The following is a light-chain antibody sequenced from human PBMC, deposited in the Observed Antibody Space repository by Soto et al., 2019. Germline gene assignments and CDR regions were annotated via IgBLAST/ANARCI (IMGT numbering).Light chain of an antibody. CDR3: SSYAGINNLGV. V-gene: IGLV2-8*01. J-gene: IGLJ1*01. CDR2: EVN. Sequence: QSVLTQPPSASGSPGQSVTISCTGTSSDVGGYKDVSWYQQHPGKAPKLMIFEVNKRPSGVPDRFSGSKSVNTASLTVSGLQAEDEDDYYCSSYAGINNLGVFGTGTKLTVL. CDR1: SSDVGGYKD.